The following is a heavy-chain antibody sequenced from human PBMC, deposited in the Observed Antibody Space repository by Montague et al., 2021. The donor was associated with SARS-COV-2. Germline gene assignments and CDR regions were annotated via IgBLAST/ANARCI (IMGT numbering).Heavy chain of an antibody. D-gene: IGHD1-7*01. Sequence: PALVKPTQTLTLTCTFSGFSLTTSAMCVSWIRQPPGKAPEWLARIDWDDDKHCNASLKTRLTISKDTSKNHVVLTMTNMDPVDTGTHYCARSEQPAGNYAPLGYYGLDVWGRGTTVIVSS. J-gene: IGHJ6*02. CDR1: GFSLTTSAMC. V-gene: IGHV2-70*11. CDR2: IDWDDDK. CDR3: ARSEQPAGNYAPLGYYGLDV.